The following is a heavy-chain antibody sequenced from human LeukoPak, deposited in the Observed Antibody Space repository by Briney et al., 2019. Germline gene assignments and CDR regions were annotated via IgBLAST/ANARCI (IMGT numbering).Heavy chain of an antibody. Sequence: PGGSLRLSCAASEFTLSTYSMNWVRQAPGKGLEWVSYISSGGSTIYDADSVKGRFTISRDNAKNSLYLQMNSLRAEDTAVYYCARDPAGAGIYYDYWGQGTLVTVSS. V-gene: IGHV3-48*01. CDR2: ISSGGSTI. CDR1: EFTLSTYS. CDR3: ARDPAGAGIYYDY. J-gene: IGHJ4*02. D-gene: IGHD6-19*01.